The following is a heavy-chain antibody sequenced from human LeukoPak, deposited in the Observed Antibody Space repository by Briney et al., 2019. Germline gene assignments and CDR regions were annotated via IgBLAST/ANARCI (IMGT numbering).Heavy chain of an antibody. J-gene: IGHJ5*02. Sequence: SQTLSLTCAISGDSVSSNSAAWNWIRQSPSRGLEWLGRTYYRSKWYNDYAVSVKSRITINPDTSKNQFSLQLNSVAPEDTAVYYCARPWDSTSSNGFDPWGQGTLVTVSS. V-gene: IGHV6-1*01. D-gene: IGHD6-6*01. CDR3: ARPWDSTSSNGFDP. CDR1: GDSVSSNSAA. CDR2: TYYRSKWYN.